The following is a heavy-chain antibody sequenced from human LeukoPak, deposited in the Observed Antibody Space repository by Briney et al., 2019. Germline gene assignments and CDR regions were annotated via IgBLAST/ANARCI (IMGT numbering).Heavy chain of an antibody. V-gene: IGHV1-18*01. CDR1: GYTFTSYD. Sequence: ASVKVSCKASGYTFTSYDINWVRQAPGQGLEWMGWISAYNGNTNYAQKLQGRVTMTTDTSTSTAYMELRSLRSDDTAVYYCARDEDCSGRSCPWSYWFDPWGQGTLVTVSS. CDR2: ISAYNGNT. J-gene: IGHJ5*02. CDR3: ARDEDCSGRSCPWSYWFDP. D-gene: IGHD2-15*01.